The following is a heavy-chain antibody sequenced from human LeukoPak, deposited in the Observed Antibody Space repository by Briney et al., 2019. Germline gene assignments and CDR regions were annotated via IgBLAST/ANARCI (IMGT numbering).Heavy chain of an antibody. CDR1: GFTLTNAW. D-gene: IGHD3-16*01. CDR2: IKSKTDGGTT. Sequence: GGSLRLSCAASGFTLTNAWMYWVRQAPEKGLEWVGRIKSKTDGGTTDYAAPVKGRFTISRDDSKNTLFLQMNSLKTEDTAVYYCTTQGYGYYYFDYWGQGTLVTVSS. V-gene: IGHV3-15*01. CDR3: TTQGYGYYYFDY. J-gene: IGHJ4*02.